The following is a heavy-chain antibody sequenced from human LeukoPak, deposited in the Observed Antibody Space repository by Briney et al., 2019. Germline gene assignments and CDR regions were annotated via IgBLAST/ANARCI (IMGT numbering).Heavy chain of an antibody. CDR1: GFTFSSYS. D-gene: IGHD3-3*01. J-gene: IGHJ6*03. CDR2: ISSSSSYI. Sequence: GGSLRLSCAASGFTFSSYSMNWVRQVPGKGLEWVSSISSSSSYIYYADSVKGRFTISRDNAKNSLYLQMNSLRAEDTAVYYCASIPPFYYDFWSGVQYYMDVWGKGTTVTVSS. V-gene: IGHV3-21*01. CDR3: ASIPPFYYDFWSGVQYYMDV.